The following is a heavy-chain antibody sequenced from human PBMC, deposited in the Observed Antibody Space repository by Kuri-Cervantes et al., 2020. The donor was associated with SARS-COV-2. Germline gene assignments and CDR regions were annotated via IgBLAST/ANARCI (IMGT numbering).Heavy chain of an antibody. D-gene: IGHD1-26*01. Sequence: GGSLRLSCAASGFTFSSSAMSWVRQAPGKGLEWVSAISGYGDITHYADSVKGRFTISRDNSKNTLYLQMTSLRAEDTAVYYCAKDGSTSGSYAYWGQGTLVTVSS. CDR2: ISGYGDIT. J-gene: IGHJ4*02. CDR1: GFTFSSSA. V-gene: IGHV3-23*01. CDR3: AKDGSTSGSYAY.